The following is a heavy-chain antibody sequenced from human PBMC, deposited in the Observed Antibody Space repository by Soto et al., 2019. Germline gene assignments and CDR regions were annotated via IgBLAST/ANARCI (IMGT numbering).Heavy chain of an antibody. CDR3: ASYRTGDY. Sequence: GGSLRLSCATSGFSFSSYTMNWVRQAPGKGLEWVSSITSNTNNIYYADSVKGRFTISRDNAKNSVYLQMNSLRVEDTAVYYCASYRTGDYWGQGTLVTVSS. CDR2: ITSNTNNI. CDR1: GFSFSSYT. D-gene: IGHD3-10*01. V-gene: IGHV3-21*01. J-gene: IGHJ4*02.